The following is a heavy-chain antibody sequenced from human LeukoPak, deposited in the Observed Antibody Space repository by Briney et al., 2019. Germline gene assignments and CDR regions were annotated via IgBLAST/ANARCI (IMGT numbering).Heavy chain of an antibody. D-gene: IGHD6-13*01. V-gene: IGHV3-74*01. Sequence: GGSLRLSCAASGFTFSSYWMHWVRQAPGKGLVWVSCIGNDGSSTGYADSVKGRFTISRDNAKNTLYLEMNSLRAEDTAVYYCARESGYTYGAWGQGTLVTVSS. J-gene: IGHJ4*02. CDR3: ARESGYTYGA. CDR2: IGNDGSST. CDR1: GFTFSSYW.